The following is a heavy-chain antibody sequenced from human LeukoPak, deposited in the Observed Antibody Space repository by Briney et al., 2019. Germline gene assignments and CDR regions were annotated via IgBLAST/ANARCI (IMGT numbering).Heavy chain of an antibody. D-gene: IGHD3-22*01. V-gene: IGHV4-34*01. CDR3: ARARWEATRDYYDSSGPTTYYYYYMDV. CDR1: GGSSSGYY. CDR2: VNHSGST. J-gene: IGHJ6*03. Sequence: ASETLSLTCAVYGGSSSGYYWSWIRQPPGKGLEWIGEVNHSGSTNYNPSLKSRVTISVDTPKNQFSLKLSSVTAADTAVYYCARARWEATRDYYDSSGPTTYYYYYMDVWGKGTTVTVSS.